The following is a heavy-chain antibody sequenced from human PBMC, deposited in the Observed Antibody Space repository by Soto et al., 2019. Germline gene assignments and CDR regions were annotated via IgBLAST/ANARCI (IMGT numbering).Heavy chain of an antibody. D-gene: IGHD2-15*01. V-gene: IGHV3-66*01. CDR2: IYNEFT. CDR3: VREPRYCSGGSCSIMGDAFDI. Sequence: EVQLVESGGGLVQPGGSLRLSCVASGFTVTEIYMNWVRQAPGKGLEWVSVIYNEFTDYADSVRGRFSIYTDSSKNALYLQMNSLRAEDSAVYYCVREPRYCSGGSCSIMGDAFDIWGQATMVTVSS. J-gene: IGHJ3*02. CDR1: GFTVTEIY.